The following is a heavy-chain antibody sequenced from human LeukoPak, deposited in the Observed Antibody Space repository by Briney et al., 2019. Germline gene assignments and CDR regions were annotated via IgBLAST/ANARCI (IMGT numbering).Heavy chain of an antibody. V-gene: IGHV3-9*01. CDR1: GFTFDDYA. Sequence: GRSLRLSCAASGFTFDDYAMHWVRQAPGKGLEWVSGISWNSGSIGYADSVKGRFTISRDNAKNSLYLQMNSLGAEDTALYYCAKETYYYDSRGYYGPFDYWGQGTLVTVSS. J-gene: IGHJ4*02. CDR2: ISWNSGSI. CDR3: AKETYYYDSRGYYGPFDY. D-gene: IGHD3-22*01.